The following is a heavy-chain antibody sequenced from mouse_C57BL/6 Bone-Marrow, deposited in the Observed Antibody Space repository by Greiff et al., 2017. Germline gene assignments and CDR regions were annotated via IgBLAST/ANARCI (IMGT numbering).Heavy chain of an antibody. D-gene: IGHD1-1*01. CDR3: ARVLITTGFAY. V-gene: IGHV5-6*01. J-gene: IGHJ3*01. CDR2: ISSGGSYT. Sequence: EVKLVESGGDLVKPGGSLKLSCAASGFTFSSYGMSWVRQTPDKRLEWVATISSGGSYTYYPDSVKGRFTISRDNAKNTLYLQMSSLKSEDTAMYYCARVLITTGFAYWGQGTLVTVSA. CDR1: GFTFSSYG.